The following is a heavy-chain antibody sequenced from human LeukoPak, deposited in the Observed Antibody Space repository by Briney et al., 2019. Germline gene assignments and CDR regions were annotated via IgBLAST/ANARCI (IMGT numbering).Heavy chain of an antibody. CDR1: GFTFSSYS. CDR2: ISSSSSTI. V-gene: IGHV3-48*04. J-gene: IGHJ4*02. CDR3: ARDKGGSYAGNFDY. Sequence: GGSLRLSCAASGFTFSSYSMNWVRQAPGKGLEWVSYISSSSSTIYYADSVKGRFTISRDNAKNSLYLQMNSLRGEDTAVYYCARDKGGSYAGNFDYWGQGTLVTVSS. D-gene: IGHD1-26*01.